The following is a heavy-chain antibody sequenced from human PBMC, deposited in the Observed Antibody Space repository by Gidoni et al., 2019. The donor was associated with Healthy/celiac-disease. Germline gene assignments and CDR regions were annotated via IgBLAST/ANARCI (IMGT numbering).Heavy chain of an antibody. D-gene: IGHD1-26*01. CDR2: ISSSSSYI. CDR1: GFPFSRYS. Sequence: EVQLVESGGGLVKPGGSLSLSCAASGFPFSRYSMTWVRQAPGKGLEWVSSISSSSSYIYYADSVKGRFTISRDKAKNSLYLQMNSLRAEDTAVYYCARWDPNYWGQGTLVTVSS. V-gene: IGHV3-21*01. CDR3: ARWDPNY. J-gene: IGHJ4*02.